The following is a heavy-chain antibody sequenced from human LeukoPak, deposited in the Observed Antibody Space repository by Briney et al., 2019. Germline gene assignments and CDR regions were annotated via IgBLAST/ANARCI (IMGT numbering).Heavy chain of an antibody. CDR1: GGSISSYY. CDR2: IYYSGNS. CDR3: ARSRITIFGVPFDY. V-gene: IGHV4-59*08. D-gene: IGHD3-3*01. J-gene: IGHJ4*02. Sequence: SETLSLTCTVSGGSISSYYWTWIRQPPGKGLEWIGYIYYSGNSNQNPSLKSRVTISVDTSKNQFSLKLSSVTAADTAVYYCARSRITIFGVPFDYWGQGTLVTVSS.